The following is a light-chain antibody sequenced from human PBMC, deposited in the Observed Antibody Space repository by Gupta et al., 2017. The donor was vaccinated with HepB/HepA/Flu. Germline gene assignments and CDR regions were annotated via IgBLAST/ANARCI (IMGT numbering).Light chain of an antibody. Sequence: DIQMTQSPSSLSASVGDRVTITCQASQDISDYLNWYQQKPGKAPKLLIYEASNLETGAPSRVSGSGSGPDYNFTISNLQPEDFATYYCQHEYKLPWTFGQGTKVEIK. J-gene: IGKJ1*01. V-gene: IGKV1-33*01. CDR3: QHEYKLPWT. CDR2: EAS. CDR1: QDISDY.